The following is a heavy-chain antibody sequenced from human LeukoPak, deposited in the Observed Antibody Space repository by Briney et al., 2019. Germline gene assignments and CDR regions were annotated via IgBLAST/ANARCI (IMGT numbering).Heavy chain of an antibody. V-gene: IGHV3-7*01. J-gene: IGHJ4*02. CDR3: AKSLDY. Sequence: PGGSLRLSCVASGFTFSMSWMDWVRQAPGKGLEWVANIKEDGSQTYYVDSAKGRFTISRDNAKISLYLQMDSLRVEDTAIYYCAKSLDYWGRGTLVTVSS. CDR2: IKEDGSQT. CDR1: GFTFSMSW.